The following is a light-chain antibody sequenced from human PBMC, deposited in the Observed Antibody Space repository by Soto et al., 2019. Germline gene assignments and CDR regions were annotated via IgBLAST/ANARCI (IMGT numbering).Light chain of an antibody. Sequence: EIVLTQSPATLSLSLGERATLSCRASQSVSSYLAWYQQKPGQAPRLLIYDASNRATGIPARFSGSGSGTDFTLTISSLESEDFAVYYCQQRSKWPLTFGGGTKVDI. V-gene: IGKV3-11*01. J-gene: IGKJ4*01. CDR1: QSVSSY. CDR3: QQRSKWPLT. CDR2: DAS.